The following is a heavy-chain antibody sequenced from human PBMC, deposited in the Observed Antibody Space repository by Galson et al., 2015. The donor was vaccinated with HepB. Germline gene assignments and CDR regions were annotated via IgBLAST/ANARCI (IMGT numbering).Heavy chain of an antibody. V-gene: IGHV3-15*07. CDR2: IKSKADGGTT. CDR3: TTDGGGAAADFDY. CDR1: GFTFSNAW. Sequence: SLRLSCAASGFTFSNAWMNWVRQAPGKGLEWVGRIKSKADGGTTDYAAPVKGRFTISRDDSKNTLYLQMNSLKTEDTAVYYCTTDGGGAAADFDYWGQGTLVTVSS. J-gene: IGHJ4*02. D-gene: IGHD6-13*01.